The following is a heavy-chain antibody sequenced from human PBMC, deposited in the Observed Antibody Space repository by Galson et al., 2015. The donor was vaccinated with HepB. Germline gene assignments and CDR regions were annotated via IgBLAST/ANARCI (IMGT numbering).Heavy chain of an antibody. CDR2: INHSGST. CDR1: GGSFSGYY. D-gene: IGHD3-22*01. CDR3: ARGLGDSSGYFYYYFDY. Sequence: CAVYGGSFSGYYWSWIRQPPGKGLEWIGEINHSGSTNYNPSLKSRVTISVDTSKNQFSLKLSSVTAADTAVYYCARGLGDSSGYFYYYFDYWGQGTLVTVSS. V-gene: IGHV4-34*01. J-gene: IGHJ4*02.